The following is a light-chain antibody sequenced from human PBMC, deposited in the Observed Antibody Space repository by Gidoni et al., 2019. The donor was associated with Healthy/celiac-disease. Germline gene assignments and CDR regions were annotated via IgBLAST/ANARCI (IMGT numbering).Light chain of an antibody. CDR1: SSNSGAGYD. Sequence: QSVLPQPPSVSGAPGQWVTISCTGSSSNSGAGYDVHWYQQLPGTAPKLLIYGNSNRPSGVPDRFSGSKSGTSSSLAITGLQAEDEADYYCQSYDSSLSGSVFGGGTKLTGL. V-gene: IGLV1-40*01. CDR3: QSYDSSLSGSV. J-gene: IGLJ3*02. CDR2: GNS.